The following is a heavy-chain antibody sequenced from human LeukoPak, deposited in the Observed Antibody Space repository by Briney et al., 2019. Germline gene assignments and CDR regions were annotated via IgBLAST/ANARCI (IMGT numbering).Heavy chain of an antibody. V-gene: IGHV1-69*05. J-gene: IGHJ5*02. CDR3: ARDNSHPTTGVFGGRVYWFDP. CDR2: IIPIFGTA. CDR1: GGTFSSYA. D-gene: IGHD3-10*01. Sequence: SVKVSCKASGGTFSSYAISWVRQAPGQGLEWMGRIIPIFGTANYAQKFQGRVTITTDESTSTAYMELSSLRSEDTAVYYCARDNSHPTTGVFGGRVYWFDPWGQGTLVTVSS.